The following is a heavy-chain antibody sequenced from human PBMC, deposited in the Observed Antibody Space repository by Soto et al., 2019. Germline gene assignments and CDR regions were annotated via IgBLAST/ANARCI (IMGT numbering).Heavy chain of an antibody. V-gene: IGHV3-30-3*01. CDR3: ARDGESKRYSGNYFLY. CDR1: GFTFSDYN. Sequence: QVQLVESGGGVVQPGRSLRLSCAASGFTFSDYNMHWVRQAPGKGLEWVAFILYDGTTKYYPDSVMGRFTVSRDNSKNTVYLQMNSLRAEDTAVYYCARDGESKRYSGNYFLYWGQGTLVTVSS. D-gene: IGHD1-26*01. CDR2: ILYDGTTK. J-gene: IGHJ4*02.